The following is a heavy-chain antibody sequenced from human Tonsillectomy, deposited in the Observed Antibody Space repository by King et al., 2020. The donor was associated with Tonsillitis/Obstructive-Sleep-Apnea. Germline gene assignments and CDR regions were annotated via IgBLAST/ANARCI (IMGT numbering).Heavy chain of an antibody. V-gene: IGHV2-5*02. D-gene: IGHD3-3*01. CDR2: IFWGDDK. CDR1: GFSLSPTEVG. J-gene: IGHJ4*02. Sequence: TLKESGPTLVKPTQTLTLTCTFSGFSLSPTEVGVGWIRQPPGKALEWLAVIFWGDDKRYSPSLKSRLTISKDTSKNQVVLTMTNIDPVDTATYYCAHTTYYDFWGPDYWGQGTLVTVSS. CDR3: AHTTYYDFWGPDY.